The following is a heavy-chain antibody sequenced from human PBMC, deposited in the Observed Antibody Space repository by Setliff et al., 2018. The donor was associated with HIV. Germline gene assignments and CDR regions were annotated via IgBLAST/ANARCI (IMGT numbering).Heavy chain of an antibody. V-gene: IGHV4-59*01. CDR3: ARFSSGWYAHY. J-gene: IGHJ4*02. Sequence: SETLSLTCNVSGASISSYYWSWIRQPPGKGLEYIGYIYSNGGTNYNPSLKSRVTISVDTSKNQLSLKLTSVTVADTAVYYCARFSSGWYAHYWGQGKLVTVSS. CDR1: GASISSYY. D-gene: IGHD6-19*01. CDR2: IYSNGGT.